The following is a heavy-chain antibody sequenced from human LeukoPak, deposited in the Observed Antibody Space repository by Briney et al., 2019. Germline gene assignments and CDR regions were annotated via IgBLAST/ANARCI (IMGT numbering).Heavy chain of an antibody. CDR2: ITRSSSYT. Sequence: GGSLRLSCAASGFTFSTYNMNWVRQAPGKGLEWVSSITRSSSYTFYAASVKGRFTISRDNAKSSLYLQMNSLRAEDTAVYYCARNLPERSRLITMIRGVRSWFDPWGQGTLVTVSS. D-gene: IGHD3-10*01. CDR3: ARNLPERSRLITMIRGVRSWFDP. J-gene: IGHJ5*02. CDR1: GFTFSTYN. V-gene: IGHV3-21*04.